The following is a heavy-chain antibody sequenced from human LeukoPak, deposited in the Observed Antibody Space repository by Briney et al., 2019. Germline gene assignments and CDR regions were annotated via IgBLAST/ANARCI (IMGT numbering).Heavy chain of an antibody. D-gene: IGHD3-9*01. V-gene: IGHV3-15*01. CDR2: IKSKTDGGTT. J-gene: IGHJ4*02. CDR1: GFTFSNAW. Sequence: GGSLRLSCAASGFTFSNAWMSWVRQAPGKGLEWVGRIKSKTDGGTTDYAAPVKGRFTISRDDSKNTLYLQMNSLKTEDTAVYYCTQMGILTGLYFDYWGQGTLVTVSS. CDR3: TQMGILTGLYFDY.